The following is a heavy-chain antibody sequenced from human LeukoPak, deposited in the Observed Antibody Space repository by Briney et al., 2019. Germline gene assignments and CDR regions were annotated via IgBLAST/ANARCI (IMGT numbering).Heavy chain of an antibody. Sequence: GGSLRLSCAASGFTFDDYAMHWVRQAPGEGLEWVSLISGDGGSTYYADSVKGRFTISRDNSKNSLYLQMNSLRTEDTALYYCAKDLRGYSYGSGRYWGQGTLVTVSS. J-gene: IGHJ4*02. CDR3: AKDLRGYSYGSGRY. CDR2: ISGDGGST. V-gene: IGHV3-43*02. CDR1: GFTFDDYA. D-gene: IGHD5-18*01.